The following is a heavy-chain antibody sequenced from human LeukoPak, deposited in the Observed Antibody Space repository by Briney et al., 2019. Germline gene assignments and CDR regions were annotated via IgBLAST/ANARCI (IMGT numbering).Heavy chain of an antibody. CDR3: AKSVYSESGPFTYYYGSGSYSLFIGFDY. CDR2: ISDIGGST. Sequence: GGSLRLSCAASGFTFSSYGMNWVRQAPGKGLEWVSAISDIGGSTYYADSVKGRFTISRDNSRNTLYLQMNSLRAEDTAVYYCAKSVYSESGPFTYYYGSGSYSLFIGFDYWGQGTLVTVSS. D-gene: IGHD3-10*01. V-gene: IGHV3-23*01. J-gene: IGHJ4*02. CDR1: GFTFSSYG.